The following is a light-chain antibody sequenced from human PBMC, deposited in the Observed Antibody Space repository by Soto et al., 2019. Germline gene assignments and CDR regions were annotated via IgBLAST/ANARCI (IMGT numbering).Light chain of an antibody. CDR1: QSVSSY. CDR3: QQRSNWRSIT. J-gene: IGKJ5*01. Sequence: EIVLTQSPATLSLSPGERATLSCRASQSVSSYLAWYQQKPGQAPRLLIYDASNRATGIPARFSGSGSGTDFTLTISSLEPEDFVVYYCQQRSNWRSITFGQGTLMETK. V-gene: IGKV3-11*01. CDR2: DAS.